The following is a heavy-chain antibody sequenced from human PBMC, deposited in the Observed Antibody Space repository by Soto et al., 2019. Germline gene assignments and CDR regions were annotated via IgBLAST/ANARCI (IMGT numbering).Heavy chain of an antibody. CDR3: ATEITTVTDYYYYGMDV. CDR2: IIPIFGTA. CDR1: GGTFSSYA. J-gene: IGHJ6*02. V-gene: IGHV1-69*13. Sequence: SVKVSCKASGGTFSSYAISWVRQAPGQGLEWLGGIIPIFGTANYAQKFQGRVTITADESTSTAYMELSSLRSEDTAVYYCATEITTVTDYYYYGMDVWGQGTTVTVSS. D-gene: IGHD4-17*01.